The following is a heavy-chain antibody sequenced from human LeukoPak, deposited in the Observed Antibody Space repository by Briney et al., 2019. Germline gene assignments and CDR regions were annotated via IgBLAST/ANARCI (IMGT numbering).Heavy chain of an antibody. CDR3: ARDGGDTVNGGGDTNWFDP. V-gene: IGHV4-39*07. D-gene: IGHD4-11*01. CDR1: GASISSDSYY. CDR2: VPYSGRT. J-gene: IGHJ5*02. Sequence: SETLSLTCTVSGASISSDSYYWGWIRQPPGKGLEWLGSVPYSGRTYYNPSLKNRVTISLDAPKNQFSLKLSSVTAADTAVYYCARDGGDTVNGGGDTNWFDPWGQGTLVTVSS.